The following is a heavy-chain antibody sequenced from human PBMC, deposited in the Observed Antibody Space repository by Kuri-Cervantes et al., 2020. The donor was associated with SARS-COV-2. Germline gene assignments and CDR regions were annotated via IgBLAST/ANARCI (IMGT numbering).Heavy chain of an antibody. CDR2: ISSSSSYI. CDR1: GFTFSSYS. Sequence: GESLKISCAASGFTFSSYSMNWVRQAPGKGLEWVSSISSSSSYIYYADSVKGRLTISRDNAKNSLYLQMNSLRAEDTAVYYCARDPYNWNRYYFDYWGQGTLVTVSS. V-gene: IGHV3-21*01. J-gene: IGHJ4*02. CDR3: ARDPYNWNRYYFDY. D-gene: IGHD1-20*01.